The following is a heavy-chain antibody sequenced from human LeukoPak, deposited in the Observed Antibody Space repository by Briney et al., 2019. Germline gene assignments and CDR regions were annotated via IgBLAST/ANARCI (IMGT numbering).Heavy chain of an antibody. Sequence: SVKVSYKPSGYTFTTYYMHSVRQSPGHRRRCWGIINPIAVSTSYAQKFQGRVTMTRDTSTSTVYMELSSLRSEDTAVYYCARGDIVVVPAADYYYYGMDVWGQGTTVTVSS. J-gene: IGHJ6*02. CDR2: INPIAVST. V-gene: IGHV1-46*01. D-gene: IGHD2-2*01. CDR1: GYTFTTYY. CDR3: ARGDIVVVPAADYYYYGMDV.